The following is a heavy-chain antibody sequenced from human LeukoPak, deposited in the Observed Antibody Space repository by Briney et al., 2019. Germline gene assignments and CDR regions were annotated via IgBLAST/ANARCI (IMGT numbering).Heavy chain of an antibody. V-gene: IGHV4-31*03. Sequence: SETLSLTCTVSGGSISGGTYYWTWIRQHPGKGLEWIGSIYYSGTTYYNPSLKSRVTISVDTPKNQFSLKLSSVTAADTAVYYCARFTFGNRDYWGQGTLVIVSS. CDR1: GGSISGGTYY. J-gene: IGHJ4*02. CDR2: IYYSGTT. D-gene: IGHD1/OR15-1a*01. CDR3: ARFTFGNRDY.